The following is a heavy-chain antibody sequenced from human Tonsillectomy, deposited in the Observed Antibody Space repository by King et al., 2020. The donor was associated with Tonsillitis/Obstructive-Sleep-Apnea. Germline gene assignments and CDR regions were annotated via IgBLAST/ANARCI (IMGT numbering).Heavy chain of an antibody. V-gene: IGHV3-7*01. CDR3: ARDLSYCSGGSCYDRFDY. J-gene: IGHJ4*02. Sequence: VQLVESGGGLVQPGGSLRLSCAGSGFTFTTYWMTWVRQAPGKGLEWVANIKRDGSEKNYVDSVKGRFTVSRDNAKNSLYLQMNSLRAEDTAVYYCARDLSYCSGGSCYDRFDYWGQGPLVTVSS. CDR1: GFTFTTYW. CDR2: IKRDGSEK. D-gene: IGHD2-15*01.